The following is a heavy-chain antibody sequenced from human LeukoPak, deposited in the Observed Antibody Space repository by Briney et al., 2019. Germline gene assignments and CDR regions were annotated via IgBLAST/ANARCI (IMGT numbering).Heavy chain of an antibody. CDR1: GYTFSSYG. D-gene: IGHD4-17*01. Sequence: ASVKVSCKASGYTFSSYGISWVRQAPGQGLEWMGWISGYNGNTKYAQKLQGRVTMTTDTSTSTAYMELSSLRSEDTAVYYCARDRTVTTLPTWMRYYYGMDVWGQGTTVTVSS. V-gene: IGHV1-18*01. CDR2: ISGYNGNT. J-gene: IGHJ6*02. CDR3: ARDRTVTTLPTWMRYYYGMDV.